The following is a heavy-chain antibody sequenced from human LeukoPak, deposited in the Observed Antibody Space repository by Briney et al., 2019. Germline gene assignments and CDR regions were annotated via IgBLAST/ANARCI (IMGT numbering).Heavy chain of an antibody. J-gene: IGHJ4*02. Sequence: ASVKVSCKASGYTFSDHYMHWVRQAPGQGLEWMGWINPKTGGTNYAQGFQGRVTLTRDTSISTAYMELSSLTSDDTAVYYCARAVPGGEDHWGQGTLVSVSS. V-gene: IGHV1-2*02. D-gene: IGHD6-19*01. CDR2: INPKTGGT. CDR1: GYTFSDHY. CDR3: ARAVPGGEDH.